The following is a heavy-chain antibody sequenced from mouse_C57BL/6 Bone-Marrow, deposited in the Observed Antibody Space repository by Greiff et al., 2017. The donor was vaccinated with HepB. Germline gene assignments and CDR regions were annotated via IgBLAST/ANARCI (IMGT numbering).Heavy chain of an antibody. J-gene: IGHJ2*01. V-gene: IGHV1-55*01. CDR1: GYTFTSYW. CDR2: IYPGSGNT. CDR3: ARAGWLLPYVDY. Sequence: QVQLQQSGAELVKPGASVKMSCKASGYTFTSYWITWLKQRPGQGLEWIGDIYPGSGNTNYNEKFKSKATLTVDTSSSTAYMQLSSLTSEDSAVYYCARAGWLLPYVDYWGQGTTLTVSS. D-gene: IGHD2-3*01.